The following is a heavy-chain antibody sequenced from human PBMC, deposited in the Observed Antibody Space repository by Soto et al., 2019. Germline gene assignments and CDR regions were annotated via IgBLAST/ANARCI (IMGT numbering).Heavy chain of an antibody. CDR1: GFKFSDYW. V-gene: IGHV3-7*03. J-gene: IGHJ4*02. D-gene: IGHD3-16*02. CDR2: IKHDTSEA. Sequence: DVQLVESGGGLVQPGRSLRLSCAASGFKFSDYWMSWVRQAPGKGLEWVGNIKHDTSEAHYADSVKGRFTITRDNIKNFLFLQMNGLRSDDTASYYCAREGLLFSGPYRPSRFDYWGLGTLVTVSS. CDR3: AREGLLFSGPYRPSRFDY.